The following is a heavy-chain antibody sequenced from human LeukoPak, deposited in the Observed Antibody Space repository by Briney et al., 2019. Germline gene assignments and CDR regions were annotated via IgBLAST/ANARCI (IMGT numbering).Heavy chain of an antibody. D-gene: IGHD5-18*01. CDR1: GGSISSYY. CDR3: ARTTEGGYTYDYFYYYYMDV. J-gene: IGHJ6*03. Sequence: PSETLSLTCTVSGGSISSYYWSWIRQPPGKGLEWIGYTYYSGSTNYNPPLKSRVTISVDSSRNQFSLKLSSVTAADTAVYYCARTTEGGYTYDYFYYYYMDVWGKGTTVTISS. V-gene: IGHV4-59*01. CDR2: TYYSGST.